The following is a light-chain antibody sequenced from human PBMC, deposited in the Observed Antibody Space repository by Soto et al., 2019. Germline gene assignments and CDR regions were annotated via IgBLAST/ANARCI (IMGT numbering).Light chain of an antibody. CDR3: QQYYGTPRT. CDR1: QNLLYSSNNKNY. CDR2: WAS. Sequence: DVVMTQSPDSLAVSLGERATINCKSSQNLLYSSNNKNYVAWFQQKPGQPPKLLIYWASTRESGVPDRFSGGGSGTEFTPPISSRQAKDVAVYYCQQYYGTPRTLGQGTKLEIK. V-gene: IGKV4-1*01. J-gene: IGKJ2*01.